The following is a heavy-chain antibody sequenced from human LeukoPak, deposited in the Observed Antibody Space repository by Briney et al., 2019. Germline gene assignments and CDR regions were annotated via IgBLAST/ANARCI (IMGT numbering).Heavy chain of an antibody. D-gene: IGHD5-18*01. CDR2: IRNKAHSHTT. CDR3: TRSTVDTSMALCDY. CDR1: GFTFSDHY. V-gene: IGHV3-72*01. J-gene: IGHJ4*02. Sequence: PGGSLRLSCVASGFTFSDHYMDWVRQAPGKGLEWVGRIRNKAHSHTTEYAASVKGRCTISRDDSKNSLYLQMNSLKAEDTAVYYCTRSTVDTSMALCDYWGQGTLVTVSS.